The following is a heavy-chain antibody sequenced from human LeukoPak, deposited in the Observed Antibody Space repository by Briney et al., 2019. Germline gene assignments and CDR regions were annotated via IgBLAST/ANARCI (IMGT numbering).Heavy chain of an antibody. D-gene: IGHD2-21*02. CDR2: ISYVGSNN. V-gene: IGHV3-30*18. J-gene: IGHJ3*02. Sequence: GGSLRLSCVASGFTFSSYGMHWVRQAPGKGLEWVAVISYVGSNNYYADSVKGRFTISRDNSKNTLYLQMSSLRAEDTAVYYCAKSTLAYCGGDCYSAAFDIWGQGTMVTVSS. CDR1: GFTFSSYG. CDR3: AKSTLAYCGGDCYSAAFDI.